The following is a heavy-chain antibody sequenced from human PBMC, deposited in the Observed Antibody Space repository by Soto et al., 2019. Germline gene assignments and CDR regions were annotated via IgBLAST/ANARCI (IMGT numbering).Heavy chain of an antibody. D-gene: IGHD3-10*01. CDR2: IIGDVSNT. Sequence: EVQLVESGGGLVQPGGSLRLSCAASGFTFSTYWMHWVRQVPGKGLMWGSRIIGDVSNTSYADSVKGRFTISRDNAKNPLYLQMNSLTDEDTAVYYCARGTRVGGFGELQYWGQGILVNVSS. CDR3: ARGTRVGGFGELQY. J-gene: IGHJ4*02. V-gene: IGHV3-74*01. CDR1: GFTFSTYW.